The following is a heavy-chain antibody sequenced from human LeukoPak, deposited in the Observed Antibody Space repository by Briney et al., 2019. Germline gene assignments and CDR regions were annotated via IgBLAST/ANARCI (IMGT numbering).Heavy chain of an antibody. CDR1: GHTFICYY. CDR3: ARTQSGSYNY. D-gene: IGHD3-10*01. J-gene: IGHJ4*02. CDR2: INPKSGGT. Sequence: ASVKVSCKASGHTFICYYIHWVRQAPGQGLEWMGYINPKSGGTDYAQKFQGRVTMTRDTSITTAYMELSRLRSDDTAVYYCARTQSGSYNYWGQGTLVTVSS. V-gene: IGHV1-2*02.